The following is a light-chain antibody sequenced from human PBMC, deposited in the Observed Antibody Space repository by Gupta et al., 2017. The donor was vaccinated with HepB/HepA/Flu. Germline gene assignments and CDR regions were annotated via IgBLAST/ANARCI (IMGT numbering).Light chain of an antibody. CDR2: DDG. Sequence: VLVVHDDGDRPSGIPERFSGSSSGNTATLIISRVEAGDEAYYYCQVWVSSSDPYVFGTGTKVTVL. V-gene: IGLV3-21*02. J-gene: IGLJ1*01. CDR3: QVWVSSSDPYV.